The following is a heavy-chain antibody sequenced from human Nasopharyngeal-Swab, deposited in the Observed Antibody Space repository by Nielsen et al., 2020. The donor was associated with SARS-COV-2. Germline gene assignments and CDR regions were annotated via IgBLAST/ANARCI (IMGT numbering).Heavy chain of an antibody. V-gene: IGHV3-48*03. CDR2: ISSSGSTI. CDR1: GFTSSSYE. D-gene: IGHD3-3*01. J-gene: IGHJ6*02. Sequence: GGSLRLSCAASGFTSSSYEMNWVRQAPGKGLEWVSYISSSGSTIYYADSVKGRFTISRDNAKNSLYLQMNSLRAEDTAVYYCARSHTSITIFGVVTYYGMDVWGQGTTVTVSS. CDR3: ARSHTSITIFGVVTYYGMDV.